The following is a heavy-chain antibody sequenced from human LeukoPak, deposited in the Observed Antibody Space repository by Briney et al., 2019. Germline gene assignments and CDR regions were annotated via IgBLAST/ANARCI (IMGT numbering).Heavy chain of an antibody. J-gene: IGHJ4*02. Sequence: SETLSLTCTVSGDSISRSTYYWAWIRQPPGKGLEWIGSVYYGRSPYFNPSLESRATTSVDTSKNHFSLKMSSVTAADTAVYYCARSSGTGTFPYWGQGTLVTVSS. CDR3: ARSSGTGTFPY. CDR1: GDSISRSTYY. D-gene: IGHD6-25*01. V-gene: IGHV4-39*02. CDR2: VYYGRSP.